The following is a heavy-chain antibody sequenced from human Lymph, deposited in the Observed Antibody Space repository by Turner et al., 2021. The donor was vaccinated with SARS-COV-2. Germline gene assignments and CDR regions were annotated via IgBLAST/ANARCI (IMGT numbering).Heavy chain of an antibody. D-gene: IGHD4-17*01. Sequence: EAQLLDSGGGLIQPGGSLRLSCAASEFTVSSNYMSWVRQAPGKGLEWVSIIYSGGSTFYADSVKGRFTISRDNSKNTLYLQMNSLRAEDTAVYYCARLLPYGDYFDYWGQGTLVTVSS. V-gene: IGHV3-53*01. J-gene: IGHJ4*02. CDR1: EFTVSSNY. CDR3: ARLLPYGDYFDY. CDR2: IYSGGST.